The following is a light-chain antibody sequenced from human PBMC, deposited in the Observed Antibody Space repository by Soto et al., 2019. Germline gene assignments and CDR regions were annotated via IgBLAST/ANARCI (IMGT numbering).Light chain of an antibody. V-gene: IGKV3-11*01. Sequence: IVLTQSPATLSLSPGERATLSCRASQSVSTYLAWYQQKPGQAPRLVIYDAFNRATGIPARFSGSGSGTDFTLTISRLEPEDFAVYYCQQRSNWPRTFGQGTRVDIK. CDR2: DAF. CDR1: QSVSTY. J-gene: IGKJ1*01. CDR3: QQRSNWPRT.